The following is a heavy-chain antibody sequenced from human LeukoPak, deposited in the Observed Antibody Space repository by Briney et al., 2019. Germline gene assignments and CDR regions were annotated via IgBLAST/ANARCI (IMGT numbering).Heavy chain of an antibody. CDR3: ARYSYDFWSGYNIDY. J-gene: IGHJ4*02. CDR2: INHSGST. V-gene: IGHV4-34*01. D-gene: IGHD3-3*01. CDR1: GGSFSGYY. Sequence: PSETLSLTCAVYGGSFSGYYWSWIRQPPGKGLEWIGEINHSGSTNYNPSLKSRVTISVDTSKNQFSLKLSSVTAADTAVYYCARYSYDFWSGYNIDYWGQGTLVTVSS.